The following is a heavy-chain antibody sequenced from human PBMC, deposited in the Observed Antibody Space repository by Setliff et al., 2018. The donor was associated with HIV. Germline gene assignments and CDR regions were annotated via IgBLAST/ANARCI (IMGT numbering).Heavy chain of an antibody. CDR1: GYSFTNHY. V-gene: IGHV1-46*01. J-gene: IGHJ4*02. Sequence: RASVKVSCKPSGYSFTNHYMHWVRQAPGQGLEWMGVINPTGGSTRNTQKFQGRVTMTRDTSISTAYMEVSRLRSDDTAVYYCARGMDYYDTSGYYQYYFDYWGQGTLVTVSS. CDR2: INPTGGST. CDR3: ARGMDYYDTSGYYQYYFDY. D-gene: IGHD3-22*01.